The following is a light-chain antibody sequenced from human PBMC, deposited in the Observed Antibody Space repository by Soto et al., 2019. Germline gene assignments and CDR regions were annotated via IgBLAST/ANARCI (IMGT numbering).Light chain of an antibody. Sequence: DIQMTQSPSTLSASVGGRVTITCRASQSVVTWVAWYQQKPGKAPKLLIYGASNLESGVPSRFSGSGSGTEFTLTITTPQPDDFATYFCQHYRRNTWSFGPGTKVDI. CDR3: QHYRRNTWS. J-gene: IGKJ1*01. CDR1: QSVVTW. CDR2: GAS. V-gene: IGKV1-5*01.